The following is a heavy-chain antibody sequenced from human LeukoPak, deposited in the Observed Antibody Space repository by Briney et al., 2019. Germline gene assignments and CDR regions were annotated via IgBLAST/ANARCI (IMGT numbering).Heavy chain of an antibody. Sequence: ASVKVSCKVSGYTLTELSTHWVRQAPGKGLEWMGGFDPEDGETIYAQKFQGRVTMTEDTSTDTAYMELSSLRSEDTAVYYCAIAIMDTALFDYWGQGTLVTVSS. CDR1: GYTLTELS. CDR3: AIAIMDTALFDY. V-gene: IGHV1-24*01. CDR2: FDPEDGET. D-gene: IGHD5-18*01. J-gene: IGHJ4*02.